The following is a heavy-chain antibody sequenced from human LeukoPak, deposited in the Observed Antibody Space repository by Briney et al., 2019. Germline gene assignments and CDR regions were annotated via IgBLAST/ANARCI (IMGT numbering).Heavy chain of an antibody. D-gene: IGHD6-19*01. Sequence: TGGSLRLSCAASGFTFSSYGMNWVRQAPGKGLEWVSYISSSSSTIYYADSVKGRFTISRDNAKNSLYLQMNSLRAEDTAVYYCARARYSGYSSGWYWFDPWGRGTLVTVSS. V-gene: IGHV3-48*01. CDR1: GFTFSSYG. J-gene: IGHJ5*02. CDR3: ARARYSGYSSGWYWFDP. CDR2: ISSSSSTI.